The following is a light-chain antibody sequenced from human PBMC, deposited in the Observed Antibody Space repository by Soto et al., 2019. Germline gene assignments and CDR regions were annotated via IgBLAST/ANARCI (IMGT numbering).Light chain of an antibody. Sequence: QSALTQPRSVSGSPGQSVTISCTGTSSDVSGYNYVSWYQQHPGKAPKLMIYDVNKRSSGVPDRFSGSKSGNTASLTISGLQAEDEADYYCCSYAGSFTVVFGGGTKLTVL. CDR1: SSDVSGYNY. CDR2: DVN. V-gene: IGLV2-11*01. CDR3: CSYAGSFTVV. J-gene: IGLJ3*02.